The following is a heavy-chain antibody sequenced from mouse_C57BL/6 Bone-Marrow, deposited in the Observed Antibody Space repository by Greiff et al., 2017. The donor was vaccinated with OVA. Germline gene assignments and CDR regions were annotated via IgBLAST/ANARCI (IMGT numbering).Heavy chain of an antibody. V-gene: IGHV5-17*01. Sequence: EVKLMESGGGLVKPGGSLKLSCAASGFTFSDYGMHWVRQAPEKGLEWVAYISSGSSTIYYADTVKGRFTISRDNAKNTLFLQMTSLRSEDTAMYYCARLGSPAMDYWGQGTSVTVSS. CDR1: GFTFSDYG. CDR3: ARLGSPAMDY. J-gene: IGHJ4*01. CDR2: ISSGSSTI.